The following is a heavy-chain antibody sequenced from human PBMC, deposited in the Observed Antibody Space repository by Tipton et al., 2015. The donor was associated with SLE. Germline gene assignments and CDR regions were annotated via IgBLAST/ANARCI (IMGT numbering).Heavy chain of an antibody. CDR2: IYHSGST. CDR3: ARLKEGIAVAGPDY. J-gene: IGHJ4*02. CDR1: GGSISSHY. D-gene: IGHD6-19*01. V-gene: IGHV4-59*11. Sequence: LRLSCTVSGGSISSHYWSWIRQPPGKGLEWIGYIYHSGSTNYNPSLKSRVTISVDTSKNQFSLKLSSVTAADTAVYYCARLKEGIAVAGPDYWGQGTLVTVSS.